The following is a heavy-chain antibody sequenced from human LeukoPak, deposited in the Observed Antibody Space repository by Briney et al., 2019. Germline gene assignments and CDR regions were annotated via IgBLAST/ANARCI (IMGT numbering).Heavy chain of an antibody. CDR3: ARKYYYGSGSYHNWFDP. J-gene: IGHJ5*02. CDR2: ISAYNGNT. V-gene: IGHV1-18*01. CDR1: VYTFTSYG. D-gene: IGHD3-10*01. Sequence: GASVKVSCKASVYTFTSYGISWVRQAPGQGLEWMGWISAYNGNTNYAQKLQGRVTMTTDTSTNTAYMELRSLRSDDTAVYYCARKYYYGSGSYHNWFDPWGQGTLVTVSS.